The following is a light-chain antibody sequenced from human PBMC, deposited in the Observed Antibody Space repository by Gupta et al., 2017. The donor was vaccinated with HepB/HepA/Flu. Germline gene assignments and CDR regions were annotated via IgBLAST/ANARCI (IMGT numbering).Light chain of an antibody. J-gene: IGLJ1*01. CDR3: QSADSSGTYV. CDR1: ALPKQY. Sequence: SYELTQPPSVSVSPGPPARITCSGDALPKQYAHWYQQKPGQAPVLVINKDSERPAGIPGRFSGSSSGTTVTLTISGVQAEDEADYYCQSADSSGTYVFGTGTKVIVL. V-gene: IGLV3-25*03. CDR2: KDS.